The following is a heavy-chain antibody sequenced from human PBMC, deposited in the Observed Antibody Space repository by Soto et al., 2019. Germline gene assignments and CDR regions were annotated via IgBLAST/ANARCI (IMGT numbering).Heavy chain of an antibody. CDR2: INPNSGGT. D-gene: IGHD6-6*01. CDR1: GYTFTGYY. V-gene: IGHV1-2*04. Sequence: ASVKVSCKASGYTFTGYYMHWVRQAPGQGLEWMGWINPNSGGTNYAQKFQGWVTMTRDTSISTAYMEMSRLRSDDTAVYYCAREKQLVAYYYYGMDVWGQGTPVTFSS. CDR3: AREKQLVAYYYYGMDV. J-gene: IGHJ6*02.